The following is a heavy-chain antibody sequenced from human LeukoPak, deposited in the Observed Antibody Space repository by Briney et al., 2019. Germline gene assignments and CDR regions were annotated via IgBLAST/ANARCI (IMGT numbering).Heavy chain of an antibody. CDR2: IYHSGST. CDR3: ARHLEYSSSWYTGYYYYYMDV. J-gene: IGHJ6*03. Sequence: SETLSLTCAVSGVSISSNNWWHWVRQPPGKGLEWIGEIYHSGSTYYNPSLKSRVTISVDTSKNQFSLKLSSVTAADTAVYYCARHLEYSSSWYTGYYYYYMDVWGKGTTVTISS. D-gene: IGHD6-13*01. V-gene: IGHV4-4*02. CDR1: GVSISSNNW.